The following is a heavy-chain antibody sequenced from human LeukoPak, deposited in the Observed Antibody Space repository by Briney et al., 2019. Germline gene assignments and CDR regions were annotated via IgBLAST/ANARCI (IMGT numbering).Heavy chain of an antibody. Sequence: SETLSLTCTVSGGSISSYYWSWIRQPPGKGLEWIGYIYYSGSTNYNPSLKSRVTISVDTSKNQFSLKLSSVTAADTAVYYCARPQYYCGSGTTRRGNWFDPWGQGTLVTVSS. CDR2: IYYSGST. CDR3: ARPQYYCGSGTTRRGNWFDP. J-gene: IGHJ5*02. D-gene: IGHD3-10*01. V-gene: IGHV4-59*12. CDR1: GGSISSYY.